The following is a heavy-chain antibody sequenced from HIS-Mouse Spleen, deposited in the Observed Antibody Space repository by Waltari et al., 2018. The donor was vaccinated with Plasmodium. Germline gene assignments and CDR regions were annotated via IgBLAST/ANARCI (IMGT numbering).Heavy chain of an antibody. Sequence: QVQLQESGPGLVKPSETLSLTCTVSGGSISSSYWSWIRQPPGKGLEWIAHIYYSGSTNYNPSLKSRVTISVDTSKNQFSLKLSSVTAADTAVFYCARGGYSSSSYYFDYWGQGTLVTVSS. V-gene: IGHV4-59*01. CDR2: IYYSGST. D-gene: IGHD6-6*01. J-gene: IGHJ4*02. CDR1: GGSISSSY. CDR3: ARGGYSSSSYYFDY.